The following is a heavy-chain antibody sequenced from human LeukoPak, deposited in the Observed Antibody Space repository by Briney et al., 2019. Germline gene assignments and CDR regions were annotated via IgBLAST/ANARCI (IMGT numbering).Heavy chain of an antibody. Sequence: GSLRLSCAASGFTFSSYDMNWVRQAPGKGLEWIGEIYHSGSTNYNPSLKSRVTISVDKSKNQFSLKLSSVTAADTAVYYCARDGRGPTRESLDYWGQGTLVTVSS. V-gene: IGHV4-4*02. CDR1: GFTFSSYDM. D-gene: IGHD3-10*01. J-gene: IGHJ4*02. CDR2: IYHSGST. CDR3: ARDGRGPTRESLDY.